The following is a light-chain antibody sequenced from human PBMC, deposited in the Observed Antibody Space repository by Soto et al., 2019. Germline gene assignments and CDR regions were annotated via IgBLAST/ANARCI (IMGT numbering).Light chain of an antibody. CDR1: QSVSGY. CDR3: QQYGRSPWT. V-gene: IGKV3-20*01. J-gene: IGKJ1*01. Sequence: EIVLTQSPATLSLSTGERATLSCRASQSVSGYLAWYQQKPGQAPGLLIYGASSRATGIPDRFSGSGSGTDFTLTISRLEPEDFAVYYCQQYGRSPWTFGQGTKVDIK. CDR2: GAS.